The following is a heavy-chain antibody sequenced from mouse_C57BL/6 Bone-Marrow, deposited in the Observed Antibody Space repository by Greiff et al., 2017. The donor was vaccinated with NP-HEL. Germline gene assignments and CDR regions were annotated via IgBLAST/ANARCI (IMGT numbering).Heavy chain of an antibody. Sequence: VKLQESGAELARPGASVKLSCKASGYTFTSYGISWVKQRTGQGLEWIGEIYPRSGNTYYNEKFKGKATLTADKSSSTAYMELRSLTSEDSAVYFCARGGDYSNSYAMDYWGQGTSVTVSS. CDR2: IYPRSGNT. CDR3: ARGGDYSNSYAMDY. J-gene: IGHJ4*01. V-gene: IGHV1-81*01. D-gene: IGHD2-5*01. CDR1: GYTFTSYG.